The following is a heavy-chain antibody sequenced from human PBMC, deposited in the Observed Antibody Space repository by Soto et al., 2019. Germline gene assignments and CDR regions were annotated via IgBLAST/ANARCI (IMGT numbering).Heavy chain of an antibody. J-gene: IGHJ6*02. V-gene: IGHV3-13*05. CDR1: GFTFRNYD. CDR2: ISAAGDP. CDR3: ARTDRDLYALDV. Sequence: EVQLVESGGGLVQPGGSLRLSCEASGFTFRNYDMHWVRQGTGKGLEWVSGISAAGDPDYADSVEGRFTISRENAQNSFFLQMSSLRVGDTAVYYCARTDRDLYALDVWGQGTTVIVSS.